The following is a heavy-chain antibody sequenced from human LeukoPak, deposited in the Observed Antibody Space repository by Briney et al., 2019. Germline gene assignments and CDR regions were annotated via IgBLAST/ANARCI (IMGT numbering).Heavy chain of an antibody. CDR2: ISGSGGST. CDR3: AKDRGSSPFYVMGV. CDR1: GFTFGTYA. V-gene: IGHV3-23*01. J-gene: IGHJ6*02. Sequence: GGSLRLSCAASGFTFGTYAMNWVRQAPGKGLEWVSVISGSGGSTYYTDSVKGWFTISRDNSKNTLYLQMNSLRAEDTAIYYCAKDRGSSPFYVMGVWGQGTTVTVSS. D-gene: IGHD3-16*01.